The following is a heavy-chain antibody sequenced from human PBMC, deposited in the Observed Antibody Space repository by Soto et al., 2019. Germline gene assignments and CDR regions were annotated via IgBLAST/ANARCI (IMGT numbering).Heavy chain of an antibody. CDR3: AGTISLQWYYMDV. CDR2: TYYRSRWYN. J-gene: IGHJ6*03. D-gene: IGHD1-7*01. CDR1: GDSVSSNSAA. Sequence: PSQTLSLTSVISGDSVSSNSAAWNWIRQSPSRGLEWLGRTYYRSRWYNDYAVSVRSRITVNADTSKNQFSLHLNSVTPEDTAVYYCAGTISLQWYYMDVWDKGTTGTVSS. V-gene: IGHV6-1*01.